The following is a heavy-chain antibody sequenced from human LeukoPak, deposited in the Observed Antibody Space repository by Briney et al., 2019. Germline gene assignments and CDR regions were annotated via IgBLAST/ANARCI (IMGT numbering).Heavy chain of an antibody. CDR3: AIGVVVPAADY. CDR1: GYTFTIYG. V-gene: IGHV1-18*01. Sequence: GASVKVSCKASGYTFTIYGISWVRQAPGQGLEWMGWISAYNGNTNYAQKLQGRVTMTTDTSTSTAYVELRSLRSDDTAVYYCAIGVVVPAADYWGQGTLVTVSS. J-gene: IGHJ4*02. D-gene: IGHD2-2*01. CDR2: ISAYNGNT.